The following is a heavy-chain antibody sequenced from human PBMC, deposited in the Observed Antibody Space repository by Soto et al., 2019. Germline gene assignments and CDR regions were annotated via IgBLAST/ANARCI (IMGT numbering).Heavy chain of an antibody. CDR1: GYSFTSYW. V-gene: IGHV5-10-1*01. CDR2: IDPSDSYT. CDR3: ARHDDIVVVPAAISAFDI. J-gene: IGHJ3*02. Sequence: GESLKISCKGSGYSFTSYWISWVRQMPGKGLEWMGRIDPSDSYTNYSPSFQGHVTISADKSISTAYLQWSSLKASDTAMYYCARHDDIVVVPAAISAFDIWGQGTMVPVSS. D-gene: IGHD2-2*02.